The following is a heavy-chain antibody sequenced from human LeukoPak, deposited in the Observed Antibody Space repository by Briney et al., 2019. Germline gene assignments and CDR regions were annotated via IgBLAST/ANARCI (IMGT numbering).Heavy chain of an antibody. D-gene: IGHD6-25*01. J-gene: IGHJ5*02. CDR1: GYTFTGYY. V-gene: IGHV1-2*02. Sequence: ASVKVSCKASGYTFTGYYMHWVRQAPGQGLEWMGWINPNSGGTNYAQKFQGRVTMTRDTSISTAYMELSRLRSDDTAVYYCARAEWIAAYDWSDPWGQGTLVTVSS. CDR3: ARAEWIAAYDWSDP. CDR2: INPNSGGT.